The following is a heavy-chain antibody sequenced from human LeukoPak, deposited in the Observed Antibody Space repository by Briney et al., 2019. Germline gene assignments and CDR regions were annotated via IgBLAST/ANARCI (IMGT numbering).Heavy chain of an antibody. CDR1: GYTFTGYY. J-gene: IGHJ1*01. CDR3: AREGLSVFVSGTIQYGANEYFQH. D-gene: IGHD1-14*01. Sequence: ASVKVSCKTSGYTFTGYYIHWVRQAPGQGLEWMGWINPNSGGTNYAQKFQGRVTMTRDTSISTAYMELSRLRSDDTAIYYCAREGLSVFVSGTIQYGANEYFQHWGQGTLVTVSS. CDR2: INPNSGGT. V-gene: IGHV1-2*02.